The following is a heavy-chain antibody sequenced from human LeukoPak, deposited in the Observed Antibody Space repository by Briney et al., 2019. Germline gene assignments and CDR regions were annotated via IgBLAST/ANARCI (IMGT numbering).Heavy chain of an antibody. J-gene: IGHJ4*02. V-gene: IGHV5-51*01. Sequence: GASLKISCKGSGYRFTSNWIGWVRRLPGKGLGGLGVIYPCDSDTRYSPSFKGQVTISADKSISTAYLQWSSLKASDTATYYCAIGGDSSTSCYRCFDYWGQGTLVTVSS. D-gene: IGHD2-2*02. CDR1: GYRFTSNW. CDR3: AIGGDSSTSCYRCFDY. CDR2: IYPCDSDT.